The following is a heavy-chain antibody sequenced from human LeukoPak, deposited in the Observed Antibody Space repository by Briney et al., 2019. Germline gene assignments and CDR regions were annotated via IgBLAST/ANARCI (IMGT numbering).Heavy chain of an antibody. CDR1: GCSISSYY. CDR2: IYYSGST. V-gene: IGHV4-59*01. CDR3: ARNPGGSYYYYGMDV. Sequence: SETLSLTCTVSGCSISSYYWSWIRQPPGKGLEWIGYIYYSGSTNYNPSLKSRVTISVDTSKNQFSLKLSSVTAADTAVYYCARNPGGSYYYYGMDVWGQGTTVTVSS. J-gene: IGHJ6*02. D-gene: IGHD3-16*01.